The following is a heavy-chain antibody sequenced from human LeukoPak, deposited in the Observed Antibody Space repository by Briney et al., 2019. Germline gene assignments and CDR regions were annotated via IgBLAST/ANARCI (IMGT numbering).Heavy chain of an antibody. V-gene: IGHV4-59*12. D-gene: IGHD1-26*01. J-gene: IGHJ4*02. CDR3: ARSSSGNYFDY. CDR2: IYYSGST. Sequence: SETLSLTCTVSGGSISSYYWSWIRQPPGKGLEWIGYIYYSGSTNYNPSLRSRVTISVDTSKNQFSLKLSSVTAADTAVYYCARSSSGNYFDYWGQGTLVTVSS. CDR1: GGSISSYY.